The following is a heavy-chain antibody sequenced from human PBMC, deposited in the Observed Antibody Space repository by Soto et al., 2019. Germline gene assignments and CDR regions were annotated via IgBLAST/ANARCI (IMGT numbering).Heavy chain of an antibody. V-gene: IGHV1-69*08. D-gene: IGHD3-10*01. J-gene: IGHJ6*03. Sequence: QVQLVQSGPEVKTSGSSVKVSCKLSGGTFTSETIRWVRQAPGQGLECMGRIIPILGTGNYAQKFQGRITITEDKSTNTWHMELSSRTSEDTAVYFCAREEGSYKRRTFPFYYMDLWGKGTTVSVSS. CDR1: GGTFTSET. CDR2: IIPILGTG. CDR3: AREEGSYKRRTFPFYYMDL.